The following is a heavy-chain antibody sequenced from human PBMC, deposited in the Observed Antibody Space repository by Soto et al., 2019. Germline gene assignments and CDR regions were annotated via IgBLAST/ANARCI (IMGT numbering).Heavy chain of an antibody. J-gene: IGHJ3*02. CDR1: GGTFSTYA. D-gene: IGHD3-3*01. CDR2: IIPIFGTA. V-gene: IGHV1-69*13. Sequence: AASVKVSCKASGGTFSTYAISWVRQAPGQGLEWMGGIIPIFGTAKYAQKFQGRVTITADESTSTAYMELSSLRSEDTAVYYCAREIFGVIISGGRDDFDIWGQGTMVTVSS. CDR3: AREIFGVIISGGRDDFDI.